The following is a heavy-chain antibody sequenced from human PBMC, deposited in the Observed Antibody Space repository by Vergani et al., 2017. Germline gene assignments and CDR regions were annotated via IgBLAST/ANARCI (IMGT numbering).Heavy chain of an antibody. J-gene: IGHJ5*02. CDR3: ARVGLDWDEVS. V-gene: IGHV4-30-4*08. D-gene: IGHD1-1*01. Sequence: QVQLQESGPGLVKPLQTLSLICTVFGGPVSSGEYYWNWIRQPPGKGLEWIGYIYFNGNTYYNPSLKNRVTISSDTFKNHFSLKLISVTAADTAIYYCARVGLDWDEVSWGQGALVSVSP. CDR2: IYFNGNT. CDR1: GGPVSSGEYY.